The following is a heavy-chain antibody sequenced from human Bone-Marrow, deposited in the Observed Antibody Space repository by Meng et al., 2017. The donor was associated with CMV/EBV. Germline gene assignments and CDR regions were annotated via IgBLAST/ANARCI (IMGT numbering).Heavy chain of an antibody. CDR2: ISSSSSYI. CDR1: GFTFSSYS. CDR3: AGDRQLVRGDY. D-gene: IGHD6-13*01. J-gene: IGHJ4*02. V-gene: IGHV3-21*01. Sequence: GESLKISCAASGFTFSSYSMNWVRQAPGKGLEWVSSISSSSSYIYYADSVKGRFTISRDNAKNSLYLQMNSLRAEDTAVYYCAGDRQLVRGDYWGQGTLVTVSS.